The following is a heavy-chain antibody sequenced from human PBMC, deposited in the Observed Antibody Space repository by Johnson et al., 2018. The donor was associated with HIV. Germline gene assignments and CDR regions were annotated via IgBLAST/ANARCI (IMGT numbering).Heavy chain of an antibody. J-gene: IGHJ3*02. CDR3: TTDLASDAFDI. V-gene: IGHV3-15*01. Sequence: VLLVESGGGLVKPGGSLRLSCAASGFTFSNAWMSWVRQAPGKGLEWVGRIKSKTDGGTTDYAAPVKGRFTISRDDSKNTLYLQMNSLKTEDTAIYYCTTDLASDAFDIWGQGTIVTVSS. CDR2: IKSKTDGGTT. CDR1: GFTFSNAW.